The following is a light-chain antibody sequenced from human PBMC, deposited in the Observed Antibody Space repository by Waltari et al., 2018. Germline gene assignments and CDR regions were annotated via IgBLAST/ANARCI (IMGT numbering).Light chain of an antibody. CDR1: QSPLHRSGDKY. J-gene: IGKJ5*01. CDR2: LGS. Sequence: DIVMTQSPVALAVTPGEPASIPCRSSQSPLHRSGDKYLNWFLPKPGQSPQLLIYLGSDRASGVPDRFSGSGSDTDFTLKISRVEAEDVGIYYCMQVLQTPVTFGQGTRLETK. V-gene: IGKV2-28*01. CDR3: MQVLQTPVT.